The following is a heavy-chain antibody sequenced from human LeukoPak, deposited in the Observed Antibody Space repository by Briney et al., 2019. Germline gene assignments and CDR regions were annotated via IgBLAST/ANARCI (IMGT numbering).Heavy chain of an antibody. D-gene: IGHD3-3*01. V-gene: IGHV1-69*05. CDR1: GGTFSSYA. CDR3: ARGDYDFWSGPYDWFDP. Sequence: SVKVSCKASGGTFSSYAISWVRQAPGQGLEWMGRIIPIFGTANYAQKFQGRVTITTDESTSTAYMELSSLRSEDTAVYYCARGDYDFWSGPYDWFDPWGQGTLVTVSS. CDR2: IIPIFGTA. J-gene: IGHJ5*02.